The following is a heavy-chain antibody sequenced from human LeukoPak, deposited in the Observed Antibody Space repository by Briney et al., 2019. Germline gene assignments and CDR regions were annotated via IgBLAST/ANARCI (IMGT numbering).Heavy chain of an antibody. CDR1: GYIFISYY. CDR3: VRDMDRGQWLVRPYN. V-gene: IGHV1-2*02. CDR2: IDPKSGGT. D-gene: IGHD6-19*01. Sequence: ASVKVSCKTSGYIFISYYMHWVRQAPGQGLEWMGWIDPKSGGTKYAQKFQGRVTMTRDMSISTAYMDLRRLKSDDTAVYYCVRDMDRGQWLVRPYNWGQGTLVTVSS. J-gene: IGHJ4*02.